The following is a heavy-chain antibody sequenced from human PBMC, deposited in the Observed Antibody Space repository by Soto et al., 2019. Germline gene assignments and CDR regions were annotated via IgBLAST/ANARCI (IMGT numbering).Heavy chain of an antibody. J-gene: IGHJ5*02. CDR3: ARETPWADRRFGSFDP. V-gene: IGHV1-69*13. CDR2: IIPIFGTA. Sequence: SVKVSCKASGGTFSSYAISWVRQAPGQGLEWMGGIIPIFGTANYAQKFQGRVTITADESTSTAYMELSSLRSEDTAVYYCARETPWADRRFGSFDPWGQGTLVAVSS. D-gene: IGHD6-6*01. CDR1: GGTFSSYA.